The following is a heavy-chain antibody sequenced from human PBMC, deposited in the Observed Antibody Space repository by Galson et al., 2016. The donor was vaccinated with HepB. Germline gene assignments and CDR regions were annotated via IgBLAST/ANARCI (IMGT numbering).Heavy chain of an antibody. CDR1: GGSVSTAEYY. J-gene: IGHJ2*01. CDR3: AREWQARLWYFDL. CDR2: VSYSGSN. V-gene: IGHV4-39*07. D-gene: IGHD5-24*01. Sequence: SETLSFTCTVSGGSVSTAEYYWAWIRQPPGEGMEWIGSVSYSGSNYYNLSLKSRATISVDTSRNQVSLKLRSVTAADTALYYCAREWQARLWYFDLWGRGTLVTVSS.